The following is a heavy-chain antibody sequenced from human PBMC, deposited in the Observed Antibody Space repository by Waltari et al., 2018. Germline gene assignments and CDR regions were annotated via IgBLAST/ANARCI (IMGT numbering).Heavy chain of an antibody. CDR1: GFTFDTYA. CDR3: ARSRYTSWFDGFDL. Sequence: VQLVESGGGVVQPGRSLRLSCVGSGFTFDTYAMHWVRQAPGKGLEWVSGASWNSNTIGYGDSVKGRFTISRDNAKNSLYLQMNGLRVEDMALYYCARSRYTSWFDGFDLWGHGTMVTVSS. CDR2: ASWNSNTI. J-gene: IGHJ3*01. D-gene: IGHD3-10*01. V-gene: IGHV3-9*03.